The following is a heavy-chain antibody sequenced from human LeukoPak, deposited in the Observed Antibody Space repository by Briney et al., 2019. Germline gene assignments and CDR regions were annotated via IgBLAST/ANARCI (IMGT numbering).Heavy chain of an antibody. CDR3: ARVVTATPYYYGMDV. J-gene: IGHJ6*02. Sequence: ASVKVSCKASGYTFTNYAMNWVRQAPGQGLEWMGWINTNTRNPTYAQGFTGRFVFSLDTSVSTAYLQISSLKAEDAAVYYCARVVTATPYYYGMDVWGQGTTVTVSS. CDR2: INTNTRNP. D-gene: IGHD2-15*01. CDR1: GYTFTNYA. V-gene: IGHV7-4-1*02.